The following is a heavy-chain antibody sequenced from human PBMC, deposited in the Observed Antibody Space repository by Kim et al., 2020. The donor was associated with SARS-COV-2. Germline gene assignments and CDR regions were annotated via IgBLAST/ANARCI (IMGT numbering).Heavy chain of an antibody. CDR2: IYHSGST. CDR1: GGSISSGGYS. D-gene: IGHD1-20*01. Sequence: SETLSLTCAVSGGSISSGGYSWSWIRQPPGKGLEWIGYIYHSGSTYYNPSLKSRVTISVDRSKNQFSLKLSSVTAADTAVYYCARAVGNWNLFDYWGQGTLVTVSS. J-gene: IGHJ4*02. V-gene: IGHV4-30-2*01. CDR3: ARAVGNWNLFDY.